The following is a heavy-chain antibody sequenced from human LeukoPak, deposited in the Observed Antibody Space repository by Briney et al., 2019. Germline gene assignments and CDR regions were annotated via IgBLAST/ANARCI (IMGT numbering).Heavy chain of an antibody. CDR2: INPSGGST. J-gene: IGHJ3*02. D-gene: IGHD3-10*01. V-gene: IGHV1-46*01. CDR1: GYTFTSYY. Sequence: ASVKVSCTASGYTFTSYYMHWVRQAPGQGLEWMGIINPSGGSTSYAQKFQGRVTMTRDMSTSTVYMELSSLRSEDTAVYYCATGGPMYYYGSGSYRSPDAFDIWGQGTMVTVSS. CDR3: ATGGPMYYYGSGSYRSPDAFDI.